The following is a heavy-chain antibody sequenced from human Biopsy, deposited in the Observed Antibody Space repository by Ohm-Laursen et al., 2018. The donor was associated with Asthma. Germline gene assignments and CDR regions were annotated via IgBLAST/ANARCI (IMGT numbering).Heavy chain of an antibody. Sequence: GSSVKVSCKAPGGTFSNFAISWVRQAPEQGLEWLGGIMTVFGATNYAQKFQGRVTITADESTSTAYMEVTSLSSDDTAVYYCASDFPKDYVRYNFQFWGQGTLVTVSS. CDR3: ASDFPKDYVRYNFQF. D-gene: IGHD4-17*01. V-gene: IGHV1-69*01. CDR1: GGTFSNFA. J-gene: IGHJ4*02. CDR2: IMTVFGAT.